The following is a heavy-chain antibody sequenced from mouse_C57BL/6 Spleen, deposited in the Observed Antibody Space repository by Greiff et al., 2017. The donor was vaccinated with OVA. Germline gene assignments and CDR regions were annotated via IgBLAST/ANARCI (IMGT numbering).Heavy chain of an antibody. D-gene: IGHD1-1*01. V-gene: IGHV1-22*01. J-gene: IGHJ4*01. CDR1: GYTFTDYN. CDR3: ALSYYYGSSHYYAMDC. CDR2: INPNNGGT. Sequence: EVQLQQSGPELVKPGASVKMSCKASGYTFTDYNMHWVKQSHGKSLEWIGYINPNNGGTSYNQKFKGKATLTVNKSSSTAYMELRSLTSEDSAVYYCALSYYYGSSHYYAMDCWGQGASVTVSS.